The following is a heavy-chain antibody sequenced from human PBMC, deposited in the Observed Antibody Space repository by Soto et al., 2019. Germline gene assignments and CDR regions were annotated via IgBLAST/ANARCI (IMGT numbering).Heavy chain of an antibody. D-gene: IGHD1-26*01. J-gene: IGHJ4*02. CDR1: GGSISVYY. V-gene: IGHV4-59*01. CDR3: ARGVGSSPPRY. Sequence: SETLSLTCTISGGSISVYYWSWIRQPPGQALEWVGYIYDSGSPYYNPSLRSRVLISADTSKNQISLKLTSATAPDTAVYYCARGVGSSPPRYWGRGTLVTVSS. CDR2: IYDSGSP.